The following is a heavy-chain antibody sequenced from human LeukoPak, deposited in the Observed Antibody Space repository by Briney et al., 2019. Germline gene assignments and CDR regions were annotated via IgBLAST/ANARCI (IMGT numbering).Heavy chain of an antibody. CDR1: GFTFSGYW. J-gene: IGHJ4*02. CDR2: IKQDGSDK. Sequence: PGGSLRLSCVASGFTFSGYWMSWVRQAPGKGLEWVVNIKQDGSDKYYMDSVKGRFTISRDNAKNSLYLQMNSLRVEDTAVFYCARGRFCSTTACPVLDYWGQGTLVTVSS. D-gene: IGHD2-2*01. CDR3: ARGRFCSTTACPVLDY. V-gene: IGHV3-7*04.